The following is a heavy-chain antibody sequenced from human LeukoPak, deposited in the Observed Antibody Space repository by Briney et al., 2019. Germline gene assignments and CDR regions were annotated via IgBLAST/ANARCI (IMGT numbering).Heavy chain of an antibody. Sequence: APVKVSCKASGYTFTSYYMHWVRQAPGQGLEWMGWINPNSGGTNYAQKFQGRVTMTRDTSISTAYMELSRLRSDDTAVYYCARDYVVVVPAATNWFDPWGQGTLVTVSS. D-gene: IGHD2-2*01. V-gene: IGHV1-2*02. J-gene: IGHJ5*02. CDR1: GYTFTSYY. CDR3: ARDYVVVVPAATNWFDP. CDR2: INPNSGGT.